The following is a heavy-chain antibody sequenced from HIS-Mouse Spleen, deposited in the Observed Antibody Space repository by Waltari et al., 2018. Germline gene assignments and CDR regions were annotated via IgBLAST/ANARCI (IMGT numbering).Heavy chain of an antibody. CDR1: GGSLSSSSYY. D-gene: IGHD6-13*01. Sequence: QLQLQESGPGLVKPSETLSLTCTFSGGSLSSSSYYRGWIRQPPGKGLEWIGSIYYSGSTYYNPSLKSRVTISVDTSKNQFSLKLSSVTAADTAVYYCAREIPYSSSWYDWYFDLWGRGTLVTVSS. CDR2: IYYSGST. V-gene: IGHV4-39*07. CDR3: AREIPYSSSWYDWYFDL. J-gene: IGHJ2*01.